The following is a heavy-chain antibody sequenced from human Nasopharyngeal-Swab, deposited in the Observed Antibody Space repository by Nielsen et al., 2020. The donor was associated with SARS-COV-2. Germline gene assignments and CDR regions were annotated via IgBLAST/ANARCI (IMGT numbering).Heavy chain of an antibody. CDR3: ARGAIDYYDSSCYGD. J-gene: IGHJ4*02. Sequence: RQAPGKGLEWIGYIYYSGSTYYNPSLKSRVTISVATSKNQFSLKLSSVTAADTAVYYCARGAIDYYDSSCYGDWGQGTLVTVS. D-gene: IGHD3-22*01. V-gene: IGHV4-31*02. CDR2: IYYSGST.